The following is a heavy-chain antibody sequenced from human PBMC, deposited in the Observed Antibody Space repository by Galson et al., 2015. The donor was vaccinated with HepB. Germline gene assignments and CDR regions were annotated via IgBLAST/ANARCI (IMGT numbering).Heavy chain of an antibody. D-gene: IGHD1-14*01. V-gene: IGHV4-30-4*07. J-gene: IGHJ3*02. CDR3: ATAFLRRAFDI. CDR1: GGSISSGGYS. CDR2: IYYSGST. Sequence: TLSLTCAVSGGSISSGGYSWSWIQQPPGKGLEWIGYIYYSGSTYYNPSLKSRVTISVDTSKNQFSLKLSSVTAADTAVYYCATAFLRRAFDIWGQGTMVTVSS.